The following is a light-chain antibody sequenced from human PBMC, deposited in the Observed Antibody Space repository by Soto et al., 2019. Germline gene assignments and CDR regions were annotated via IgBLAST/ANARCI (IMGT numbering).Light chain of an antibody. CDR2: KDS. V-gene: IGLV3-25*02. J-gene: IGLJ1*01. CDR1: ALPKQY. CDR3: QSADSSGTSYV. Sequence: SYELTQSPSVSVSPGQTARITCSGDALPKQYAYWYQQKPGQAPVLVIYKDSERPSGIPERFSGSGSGTTVTLTISGVQAEDEADYYCQSADSSGTSYVFGTGTKLTVL.